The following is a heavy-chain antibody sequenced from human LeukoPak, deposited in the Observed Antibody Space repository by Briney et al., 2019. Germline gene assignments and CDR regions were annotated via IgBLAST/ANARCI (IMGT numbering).Heavy chain of an antibody. D-gene: IGHD3-10*01. V-gene: IGHV4-59*01. CDR1: GGSISSYY. CDR3: ARGIGLLWFGELLGGSDY. CDR2: IYYSGST. J-gene: IGHJ4*02. Sequence: SETLSLTCTVSGGSISSYYWSWIRQPPGKGLEWIGYIYYSGSTNYNPSLKSRVTISVDTSKNQFSLKLSSVTAADTAVYYCARGIGLLWFGELLGGSDYWGQGTLVTVSS.